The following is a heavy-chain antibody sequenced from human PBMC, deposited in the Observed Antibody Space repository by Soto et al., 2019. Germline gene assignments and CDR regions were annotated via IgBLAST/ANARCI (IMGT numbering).Heavy chain of an antibody. D-gene: IGHD1-7*01. CDR1: GGSISSYY. Sequence: QVQLQESGPGLVKPSETLSLTCTVSGGSISSYYWSWIRQPPGKGLEWIGYIYYSGSTNYNPSLKSRITISVDTSKNQFSLKLSSVTAADTAVYYRARLHNWNYGGGYGIDPWGQGTLVTVSS. J-gene: IGHJ5*02. CDR3: ARLHNWNYGGGYGIDP. CDR2: IYYSGST. V-gene: IGHV4-59*08.